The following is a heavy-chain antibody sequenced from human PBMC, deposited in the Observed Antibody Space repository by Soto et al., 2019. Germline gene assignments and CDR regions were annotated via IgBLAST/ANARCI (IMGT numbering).Heavy chain of an antibody. CDR3: AREPQGIAAALDY. CDR2: ISSSGSFI. Sequence: PGGSLRLSCAAYGFTFRTYGMNWVRRAPGGGLEWVASISSSGSFIYYADSVKGRFTISRDDAEKSLYLQMNSLRAEDTALYYCAREPQGIAAALDYWGQGTLVTVSS. J-gene: IGHJ4*02. CDR1: GFTFRTYG. D-gene: IGHD6-13*01. V-gene: IGHV3-21*01.